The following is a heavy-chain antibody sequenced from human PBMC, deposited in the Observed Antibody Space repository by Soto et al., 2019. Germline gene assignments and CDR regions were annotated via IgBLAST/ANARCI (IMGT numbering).Heavy chain of an antibody. J-gene: IGHJ6*04. V-gene: IGHV3-23*01. CDR1: GFTFSSYA. CDR2: ISGSGGST. D-gene: IGHD3-9*01. CDR3: AKLTGTTYYDILTGFPDV. Sequence: GGSLRLSCAASGFTFSSYAMSWVRQAPGKGLEWVSAISGSGGSTYYADSVKGRFTISRDNSKNTLYLQMNSLRAEDTAVYYCAKLTGTTYYDILTGFPDVWGKGTTVTVSS.